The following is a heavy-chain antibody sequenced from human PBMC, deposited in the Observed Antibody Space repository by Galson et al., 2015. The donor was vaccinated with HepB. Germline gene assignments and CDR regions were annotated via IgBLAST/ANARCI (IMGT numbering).Heavy chain of an antibody. V-gene: IGHV5-10-1*01. CDR1: GYSFTSYW. J-gene: IGHJ3*02. D-gene: IGHD5-18*01. CDR3: AIDCPHRAVDTAMAYAFDI. CDR2: IDPSDSYT. Sequence: QSGAEVKKPGESLRISCKGSGYSFTSYWISWVRQMPGKGLEWMGRIDPSDSYTNYSPSFQGHVTISADKSISTAYLQWSSLKASDTAMYYCAIDCPHRAVDTAMAYAFDIWGQGTMVTVSS.